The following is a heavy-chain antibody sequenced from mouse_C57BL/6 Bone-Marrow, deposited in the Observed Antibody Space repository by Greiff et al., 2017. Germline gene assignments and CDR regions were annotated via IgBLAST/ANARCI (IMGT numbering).Heavy chain of an antibody. CDR2: IWSGGST. J-gene: IGHJ4*01. CDR3: ARNSHYYGSSYYAMDY. D-gene: IGHD1-1*01. CDR1: GFSLTSYG. V-gene: IGHV2-2*01. Sequence: QVQLQQSGPGLVQPSQSLSITCTVSGFSLTSYGVHWVRQSPGKGLEWLGVIWSGGSTDYNAAFISRLSISKDNSKSHVFFKMNSLQADDTAIYYCARNSHYYGSSYYAMDYWGQGTSVTVSS.